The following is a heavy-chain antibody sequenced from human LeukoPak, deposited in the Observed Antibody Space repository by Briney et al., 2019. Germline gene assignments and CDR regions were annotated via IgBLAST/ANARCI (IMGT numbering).Heavy chain of an antibody. CDR2: ISYDGSNK. D-gene: IGHD2-15*01. J-gene: IGHJ3*02. V-gene: IGHV3-30*03. CDR3: AREGGRRRFDAFDI. Sequence: PGGSLRLSCEASDFTFRNFWMSWVRQAPGKGLEWVAVISYDGSNKYYADSVKGRFTISRDNSKNTLYLQMNSLRAEDTAVYYCAREGGRRRFDAFDIWGQGTMVTVSS. CDR1: DFTFRNFW.